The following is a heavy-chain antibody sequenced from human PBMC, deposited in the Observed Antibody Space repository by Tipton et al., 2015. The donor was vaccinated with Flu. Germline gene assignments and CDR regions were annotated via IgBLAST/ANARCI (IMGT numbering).Heavy chain of an antibody. CDR1: GGSISSGSYY. CDR2: IYTSGST. Sequence: TLSLTCTVSGGSISSGSYYWSWIRQPAGKGLEWIGRIYTSGSTNYNPSLKSRVTISVDTSKNQFSLKLSPVTAADTAVYYCARAGWLLPFDYWGQGTLVTVSS. J-gene: IGHJ4*02. V-gene: IGHV4-61*02. CDR3: ARAGWLLPFDY. D-gene: IGHD3-22*01.